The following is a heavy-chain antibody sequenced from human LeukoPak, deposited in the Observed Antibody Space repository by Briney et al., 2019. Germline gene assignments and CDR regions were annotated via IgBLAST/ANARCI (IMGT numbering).Heavy chain of an antibody. J-gene: IGHJ3*02. V-gene: IGHV1-18*01. CDR3: ARVIEYRRSSRGFDI. D-gene: IGHD6-6*01. CDR2: ISANNGNT. CDR1: GYSFSNYG. Sequence: ASVKVSCKTSGYSFSNYGSSWVRQAPGQGLEWMGWISANNGNTDYARKFQGRVTMTTDTSTSTAYMDPRSLRSDDTAVYYCARVIEYRRSSRGFDIWGQGTTVTVSS.